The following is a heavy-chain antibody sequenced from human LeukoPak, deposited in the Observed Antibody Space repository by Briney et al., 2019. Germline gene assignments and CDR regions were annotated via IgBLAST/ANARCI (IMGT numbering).Heavy chain of an antibody. CDR2: IYYSGST. D-gene: IGHD6-13*01. CDR3: ARHGGPSAATGDFDY. CDR1: GGSISSYY. J-gene: IGHJ4*02. Sequence: SATLSLTCTVAGGSISSYYWGWIRQPPGKGLEWIGSIYYSGSTYYNPSLKSRVTISVDTSKNQFSLKLSSVTAADTAVYYCARHGGPSAATGDFDYWGQGTLVTVSS. V-gene: IGHV4-39*01.